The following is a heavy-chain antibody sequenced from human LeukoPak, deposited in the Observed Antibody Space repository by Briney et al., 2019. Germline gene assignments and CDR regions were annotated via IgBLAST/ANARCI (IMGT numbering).Heavy chain of an antibody. D-gene: IGHD1-26*01. CDR2: ISGSGGST. CDR3: ARDRGGSYSAIDY. CDR1: GFTFSSYA. Sequence: GGSLRLSCAASGFTFSSYAMSWVRQAPGKGLAWVSAISGSGGSTYYADSVKGRFTISRDNAKNSLYLQMNSLRAEDTAVYYCARDRGGSYSAIDYWGQGTLVTVSS. V-gene: IGHV3-23*01. J-gene: IGHJ4*02.